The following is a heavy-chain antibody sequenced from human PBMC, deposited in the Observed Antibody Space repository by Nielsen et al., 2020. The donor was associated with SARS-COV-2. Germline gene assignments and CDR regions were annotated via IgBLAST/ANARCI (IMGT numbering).Heavy chain of an antibody. Sequence: GESLKISCPASGFTFGDYAMSWFHQAPGKGLEWVGFIRSKAYGGTTEYAASVKGRFTISRDDSKSIAYLQMNSLKTEDTAVYYCTRDPMLGYCSSTSCRRADAFDIWGQGTMVTVSS. CDR1: GFTFGDYA. CDR2: IRSKAYGGTT. CDR3: TRDPMLGYCSSTSCRRADAFDI. D-gene: IGHD2-2*01. V-gene: IGHV3-49*03. J-gene: IGHJ3*02.